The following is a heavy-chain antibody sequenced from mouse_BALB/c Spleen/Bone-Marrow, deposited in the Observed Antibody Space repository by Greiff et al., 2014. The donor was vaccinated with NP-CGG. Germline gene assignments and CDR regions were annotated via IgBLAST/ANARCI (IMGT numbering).Heavy chain of an antibody. J-gene: IGHJ3*01. CDR2: FYPGSGSI. V-gene: IGHV1-62-2*01. CDR3: ARHEDRIRAWFAY. D-gene: IGHD1-1*01. CDR1: GYTFTEYI. Sequence: VKLMESGAELVKPGASVKLSCKASGYTFTEYIIHWVKQRPGQGLEWIGWFYPGSGSIKYKEKFKDKATLTADKSSSTVYMELSRLTSEDAAVYFCARHEDRIRAWFAYWGQGTLVTVSA.